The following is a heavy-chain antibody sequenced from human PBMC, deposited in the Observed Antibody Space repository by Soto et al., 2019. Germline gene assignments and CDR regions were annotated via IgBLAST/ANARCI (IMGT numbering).Heavy chain of an antibody. CDR2: INPTDGTI. Sequence: QVQLVQSGADMKEPGASVKVSCKTSGYPFNDFYIHWVRQAPGQGLEWMGVINPTDGTISYAQQFKGRVGMTRETSTTTVYMELRNLRFEDTAVYYCAKAAAYGQQNHYGMDVWGQGTTVNV. J-gene: IGHJ6*01. CDR3: AKAAAYGQQNHYGMDV. D-gene: IGHD6-25*01. CDR1: GYPFNDFY. V-gene: IGHV1-46*02.